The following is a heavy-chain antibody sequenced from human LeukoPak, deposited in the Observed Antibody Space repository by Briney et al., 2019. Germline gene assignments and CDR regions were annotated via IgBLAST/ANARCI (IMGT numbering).Heavy chain of an antibody. J-gene: IGHJ4*02. CDR2: INGGGDST. CDR1: GFTFSNYD. D-gene: IGHD1-14*01. CDR3: ARRDPTTPKFDY. V-gene: IGHV3-23*01. Sequence: GGSLRLSCAASGFTFSNYDMNWVRQAPGKGLEWVSGINGGGDSTYYVDSVKGRFTISRDNSKNTLYLQMNSLRAEDTAVYYCARRDPTTPKFDYWGQGTLVTVSS.